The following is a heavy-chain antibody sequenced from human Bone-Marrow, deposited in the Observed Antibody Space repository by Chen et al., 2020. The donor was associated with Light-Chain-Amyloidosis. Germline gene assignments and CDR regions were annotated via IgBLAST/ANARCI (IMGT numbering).Heavy chain of an antibody. J-gene: IGHJ4*02. V-gene: IGHV5-51*01. D-gene: IGHD5-12*01. Sequence: EVQLEQSGPEVTKPGESLKISCKGSGYTFPNYWIGWVRQMPGKGLEWMGVLYPDDSDARYSQSSAGQVTVSADKAITTAYLQWRSLKASDTAMYYCARRRDGYNFDYWGQGTLVTVSS. CDR2: LYPDDSDA. CDR1: GYTFPNYW. CDR3: ARRRDGYNFDY.